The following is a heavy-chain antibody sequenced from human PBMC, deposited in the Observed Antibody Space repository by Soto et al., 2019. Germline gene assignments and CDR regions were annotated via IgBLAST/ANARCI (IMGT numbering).Heavy chain of an antibody. J-gene: IGHJ5*02. CDR2: ISYDGSNK. D-gene: IGHD3-10*01. V-gene: IGHV3-30*03. Sequence: QVQLVESGGGVVQPGRSLRLSCATSGFTFSNYGMHWARHTPGKGLEWVAVISYDGSNKKYADSVKGRFTISRDNSKRTLTLQMNRLRVEDTAVYYCAANMLRAPLDPWGQGTLVIVS. CDR3: AANMLRAPLDP. CDR1: GFTFSNYG.